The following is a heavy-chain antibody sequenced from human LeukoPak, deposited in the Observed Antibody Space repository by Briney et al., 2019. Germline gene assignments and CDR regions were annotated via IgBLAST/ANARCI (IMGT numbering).Heavy chain of an antibody. CDR1: GGSMSSYY. CDR3: ARHVIEEYYDILTGYNYYYYGMDV. J-gene: IGHJ6*02. Sequence: SETLSLTCTVSGGSMSSYYWSWIRQPPGKGLEWIGYIYYSGSTNYNPSLKSRVTISVDTSKNQFSLKLSSVTAADTAVYYCARHVIEEYYDILTGYNYYYYGMDVWGQGTTVTVSS. D-gene: IGHD3-9*01. CDR2: IYYSGST. V-gene: IGHV4-59*08.